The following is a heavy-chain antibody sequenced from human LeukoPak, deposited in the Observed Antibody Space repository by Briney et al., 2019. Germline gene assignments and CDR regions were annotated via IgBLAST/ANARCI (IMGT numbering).Heavy chain of an antibody. J-gene: IGHJ3*01. CDR3: GKDPNGNFIGAFDF. CDR1: GFTFSNYA. V-gene: IGHV3-23*01. Sequence: QSGGSLRLSCEGSGFTFSNYAMAWVRQAPGKGLEWVSSISATGNSALYTDSAKGRFTISRDNSKGTLYLQMDSLRVEDTAVYYCGKDPNGNFIGAFDFWGQGTMVTVSS. D-gene: IGHD4-23*01. CDR2: ISATGNSA.